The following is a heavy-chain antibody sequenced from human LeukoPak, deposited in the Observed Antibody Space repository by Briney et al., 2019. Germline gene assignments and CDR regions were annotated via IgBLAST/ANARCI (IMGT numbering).Heavy chain of an antibody. CDR2: IYTSGST. V-gene: IGHV4-4*08. Sequence: SETLSLTCAVYGGSFSGYYWSWIRQPPGKGLEWIGRIYTSGSTNYNPSLKSRVTISVDTSKNQFSLKLSSVTAADTAVYYCARRLWLSNWGQGTLVTVSS. CDR3: ARRLWLSN. CDR1: GGSFSGYY. J-gene: IGHJ4*02. D-gene: IGHD5-18*01.